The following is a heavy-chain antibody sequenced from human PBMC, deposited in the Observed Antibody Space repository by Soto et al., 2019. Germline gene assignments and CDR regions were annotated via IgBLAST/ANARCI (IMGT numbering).Heavy chain of an antibody. Sequence: EVQLLESGGGLVQPGGSLRLSCAASGFTFSSYAMRWVRQAPGKGLEWVSAISGSGGSTYYADSVKGRFTISRDNSKNTLYLQMNSLRAEDTAVYYCAKKGTRFWRAPMDVWGQGTTVTVSS. CDR3: AKKGTRFWRAPMDV. J-gene: IGHJ6*02. CDR1: GFTFSSYA. V-gene: IGHV3-23*01. D-gene: IGHD3-3*01. CDR2: ISGSGGST.